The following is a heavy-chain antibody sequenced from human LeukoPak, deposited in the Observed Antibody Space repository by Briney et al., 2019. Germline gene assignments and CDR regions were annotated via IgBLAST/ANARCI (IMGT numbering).Heavy chain of an antibody. CDR1: GGTFSSYA. CDR3: ASLGGHGESTTANWFDP. CDR2: IIPIFGTA. D-gene: IGHD3-10*01. Sequence: ASVKVSCKASGGTFSSYAISWVRQAPGQGLEWMGGIIPIFGTANYAQKFQGRVTITADKSTSTAYMELSSLRSEDTAVYYCASLGGHGESTTANWFDPWGQGTLVTVSS. V-gene: IGHV1-69*06. J-gene: IGHJ5*02.